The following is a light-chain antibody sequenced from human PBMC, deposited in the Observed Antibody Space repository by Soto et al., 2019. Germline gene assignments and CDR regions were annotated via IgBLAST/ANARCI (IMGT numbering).Light chain of an antibody. CDR3: SSYRGSSAVV. CDR2: AVS. CDR1: SSDVGGYNF. J-gene: IGLJ2*01. V-gene: IGLV2-14*01. Sequence: QSVLTQPASVSGSPGQSITISCTGTSSDVGGYNFVSWYQQHPGKAPKLIIYAVSNRPSGVSNRFSGSKSGNTASLTISGLQAEEEAEYYCSSYRGSSAVVFGGGTELTVL.